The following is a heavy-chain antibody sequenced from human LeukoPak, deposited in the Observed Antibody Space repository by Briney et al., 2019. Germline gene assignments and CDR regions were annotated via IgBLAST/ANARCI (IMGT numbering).Heavy chain of an antibody. CDR1: GDSVSSGFF. CDR2: VYYSGST. J-gene: IGHJ5*02. CDR3: ARDFTRIRGQGWFDP. Sequence: SETLSLTCTVSGDSVSSGFFWGWIRQPPGKGLEWIGSVYYSGSTYYNPSLESRVTISIDPSKNQFSLKVGSVTAADTAMYYCARDFTRIRGQGWFDPWDQGTLVTVSS. V-gene: IGHV4-38-2*02. D-gene: IGHD3-10*01.